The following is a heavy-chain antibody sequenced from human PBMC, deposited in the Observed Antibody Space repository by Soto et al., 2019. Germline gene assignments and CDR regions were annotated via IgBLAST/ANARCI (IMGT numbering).Heavy chain of an antibody. V-gene: IGHV4-34*01. Sequence: PSETLSLTCAVYGGSFSGYYWSWVRQPPGKGLEWIGEINHSGSTNYNPSLKSRVTISVDTSKNQFSLKLSSVTAADTAVYYCARTGQYYYGSGSYYNSLWYYYGMDVWGQGTTVTVS. D-gene: IGHD3-10*01. CDR3: ARTGQYYYGSGSYYNSLWYYYGMDV. J-gene: IGHJ6*02. CDR1: GGSFSGYY. CDR2: INHSGST.